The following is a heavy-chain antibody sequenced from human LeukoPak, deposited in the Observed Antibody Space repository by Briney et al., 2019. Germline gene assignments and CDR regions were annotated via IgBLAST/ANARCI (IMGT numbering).Heavy chain of an antibody. D-gene: IGHD5-24*01. J-gene: IGHJ4*02. V-gene: IGHV3-53*01. Sequence: GGSLRLSCAASALTVSSNYMSCVRHAPGKGLEWVSVIYSGGSTYYADSVKGRFTISRDNSKNTLYRQMNSLRAEDTAVYYCARGRRDGYNPRGYYFDYWGQGTLVTVSS. CDR2: IYSGGST. CDR1: ALTVSSNY. CDR3: ARGRRDGYNPRGYYFDY.